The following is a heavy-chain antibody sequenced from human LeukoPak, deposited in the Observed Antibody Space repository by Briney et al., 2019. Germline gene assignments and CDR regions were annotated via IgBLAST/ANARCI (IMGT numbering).Heavy chain of an antibody. CDR1: GYTFTSYG. CDR3: ARTLVGVSGGSFQILGDYGFDY. D-gene: IGHD2-15*01. Sequence: ASVKVSCKASGYTFTSYGISWVRQAPGQGLEWMGWISAYNGNTNYAQKLQGRVTMTTDTSTSTAYMELRSLRSDDTAVYYCARTLVGVSGGSFQILGDYGFDYCGQGTLVTVSS. CDR2: ISAYNGNT. V-gene: IGHV1-18*04. J-gene: IGHJ4*02.